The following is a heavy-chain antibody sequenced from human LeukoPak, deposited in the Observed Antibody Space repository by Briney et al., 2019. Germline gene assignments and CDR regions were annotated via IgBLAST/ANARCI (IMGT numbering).Heavy chain of an antibody. Sequence: GGSLRLSCAASGFTLSSYVMHWVRQAPGKGLEWVAVIWYDVSNKYYADSVKGRFTISRDNSKNTLYLQMNSLRAEDTAVYYCARGGDYGDYYGMDVWGQGTTVTVSS. V-gene: IGHV3-33*01. CDR2: IWYDVSNK. CDR1: GFTLSSYV. D-gene: IGHD4-17*01. J-gene: IGHJ6*02. CDR3: ARGGDYGDYYGMDV.